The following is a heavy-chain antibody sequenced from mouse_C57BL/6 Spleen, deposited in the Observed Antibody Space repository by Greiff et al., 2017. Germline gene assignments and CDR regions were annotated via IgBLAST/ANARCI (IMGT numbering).Heavy chain of an antibody. D-gene: IGHD2-4*01. Sequence: EVKLQESGPGLVKPSQSLSLTCSVTGYSITSGYYWNWIRQFPGNKLEWMGYISYDGSNNYNPSLKNRISITRDTSKNQFFLKLNSVTTEDTATYYCARGSPYDYDGGWFAYWGQGTLVTVSA. CDR1: GYSITSGYY. J-gene: IGHJ3*01. CDR2: ISYDGSN. CDR3: ARGSPYDYDGGWFAY. V-gene: IGHV3-6*01.